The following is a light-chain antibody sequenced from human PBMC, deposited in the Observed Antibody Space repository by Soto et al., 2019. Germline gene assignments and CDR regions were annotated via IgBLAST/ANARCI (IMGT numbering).Light chain of an antibody. V-gene: IGKV3-20*01. Sequence: EIVLTQSPGTLSLSPGERATLSCRASQSLTSRYLAWYQQKAGQAPGLLIYDATSRATGIPDRFSGSGSVTDFTLTISRLEPEDFAVYYCQQYGRSPYTFGQGTKLEIK. CDR2: DAT. CDR3: QQYGRSPYT. CDR1: QSLTSRY. J-gene: IGKJ2*01.